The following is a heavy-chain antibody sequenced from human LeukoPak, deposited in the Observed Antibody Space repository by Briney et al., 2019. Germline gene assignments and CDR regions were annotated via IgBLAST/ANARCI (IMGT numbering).Heavy chain of an antibody. D-gene: IGHD2-21*02. Sequence: GALVTVSFKSSVYTFTIYGISWVRQAPGQGLEWMGWISAYNGNTNSAQNLQGRVTMTTDTSTSTAYMELRSLRSDDTAVYYCARTLTLPNWFHPWGQGSLVSVSS. CDR1: VYTFTIYG. CDR2: ISAYNGNT. V-gene: IGHV1-18*01. J-gene: IGHJ5*02. CDR3: ARTLTLPNWFHP.